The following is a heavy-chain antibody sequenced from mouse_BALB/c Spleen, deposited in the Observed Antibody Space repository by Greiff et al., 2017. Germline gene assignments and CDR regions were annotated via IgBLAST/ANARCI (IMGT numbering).Heavy chain of an antibody. CDR3: ARGYDSRGRAWFAY. V-gene: IGHV1-9*01. Sequence: VQLQQPGAELMKPGASVKLSCKATGYTFSSYWMKWVKQRPGHGLEWIGEILPGVGSTNYNEKFKGKATFTADTSSNTAYMQLSSLTSEDSAVYYCARGYDSRGRAWFAYWGQGTLVTVSA. CDR2: ILPGVGST. D-gene: IGHD2-14*01. J-gene: IGHJ3*01. CDR1: GYTFSSYW.